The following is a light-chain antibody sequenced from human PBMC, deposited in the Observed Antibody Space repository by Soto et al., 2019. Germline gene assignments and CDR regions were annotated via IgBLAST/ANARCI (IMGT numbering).Light chain of an antibody. J-gene: IGLJ1*01. CDR2: EVG. CDR1: SSDVGGHNH. Sequence: QSALTQPASVSGSPGQSITISCTGSSSDVGGHNHVSWYQQHPGKAPILIFYEVGNRPSGVSNRSSGSKSGNTASLTIAGFQAEDEADYYCNSYTSSSTHVFGTGTKLTVL. CDR3: NSYTSSSTHV. V-gene: IGLV2-14*01.